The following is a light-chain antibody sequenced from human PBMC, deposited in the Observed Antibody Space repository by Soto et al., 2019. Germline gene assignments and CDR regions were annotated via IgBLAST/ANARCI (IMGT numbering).Light chain of an antibody. CDR1: QSLNHY. CDR3: HQRTSCPLT. J-gene: IGKJ5*01. CDR2: DAS. V-gene: IGKV3-11*01. Sequence: TLSLSPGERATLSCRASQSLNHYLAWYQQTPCQAPRRLIYDASNRATGIPDRFSGSGSGTHFTLAISSLEPADFAVYDGHQRTSCPLTFGQEPRLEI.